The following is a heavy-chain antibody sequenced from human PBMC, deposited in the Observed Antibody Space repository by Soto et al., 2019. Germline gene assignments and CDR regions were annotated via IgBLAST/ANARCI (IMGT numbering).Heavy chain of an antibody. V-gene: IGHV3-7*01. J-gene: IGHJ6*02. CDR2: INQDGSAR. CDR1: GFTFSSHW. CDR3: ARGHFGMDV. Sequence: GGSLRLSCAGSGFTFSSHWLTWVRQAPEKGLEWVANINQDGSARHYVDSVKGRFTISRDNAKNSLYLELNSLRPDDSAVYYCARGHFGMDVWGRGTTVTVAS.